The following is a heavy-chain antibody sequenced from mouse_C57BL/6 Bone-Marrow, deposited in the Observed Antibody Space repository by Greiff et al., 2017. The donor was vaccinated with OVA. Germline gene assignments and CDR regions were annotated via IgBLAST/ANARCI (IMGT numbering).Heavy chain of an antibody. J-gene: IGHJ3*01. CDR2: ISDVGSYT. V-gene: IGHV5-4*01. Sequence: EVQGVESGGGLVKPGGSLKLSCAASGFTFSSYAMSWVRQTPEKRLEWVATISDVGSYTYYPDNVKGRFTISRDNAKNTLHLQMSHLKSEDTAMYYCAREGDYSNFLFAYWGKGTLVTVSA. CDR1: GFTFSSYA. CDR3: AREGDYSNFLFAY. D-gene: IGHD2-5*01.